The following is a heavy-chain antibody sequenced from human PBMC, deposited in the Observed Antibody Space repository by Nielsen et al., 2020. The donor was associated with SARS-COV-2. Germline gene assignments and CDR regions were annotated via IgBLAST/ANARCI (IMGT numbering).Heavy chain of an antibody. V-gene: IGHV1-46*01. CDR2: INPSASST. Sequence: WVRQAPGQGLEWMGIINPSASSTSYAQKFQGRVTMTRDTSTSTVYMELSSLRSEDTAVYYCARQRFSRRYFDWFELYYFDYWGQGTLVTVSS. CDR3: ARQRFSRRYFDWFELYYFDY. J-gene: IGHJ4*02. D-gene: IGHD3-9*01.